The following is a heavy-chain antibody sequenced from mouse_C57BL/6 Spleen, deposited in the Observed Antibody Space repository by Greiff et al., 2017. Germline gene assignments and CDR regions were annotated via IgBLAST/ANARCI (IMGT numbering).Heavy chain of an antibody. V-gene: IGHV1-69*01. J-gene: IGHJ2*01. CDR1: GYTFTSYW. D-gene: IGHD2-3*01. Sequence: QVQLQQPGAELVMPGASVKLSCKASGYTFTSYWMHWVKQRPGQGLEWIGEIDPSDSYTNYNEKFKSKATLTVDKSSSTAYMQLSSLTSEDSAVYYCARWGWFVDYWGQGTTLTVSS. CDR2: IDPSDSYT. CDR3: ARWGWFVDY.